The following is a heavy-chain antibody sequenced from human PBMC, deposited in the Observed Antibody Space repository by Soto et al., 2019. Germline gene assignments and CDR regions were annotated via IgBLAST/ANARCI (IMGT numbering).Heavy chain of an antibody. D-gene: IGHD1-26*01. Sequence: QVQLVESGGGVVQPGRSLRLSCAASGFTFSSYGMHWVRQAPGKGLEWVAVIWYDGSNKYYADSVKGRFTISRDNSKNPLYLQMNSLRAEDTAVYYCARDRGSRWERYYFDYWGQGTLVTVSS. J-gene: IGHJ4*02. CDR1: GFTFSSYG. CDR2: IWYDGSNK. CDR3: ARDRGSRWERYYFDY. V-gene: IGHV3-33*01.